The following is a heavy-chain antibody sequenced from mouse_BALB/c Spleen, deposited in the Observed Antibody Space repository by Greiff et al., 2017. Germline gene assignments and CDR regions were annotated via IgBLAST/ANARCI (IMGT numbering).Heavy chain of an antibody. Sequence: DVMLVESGGGLVKPGGSLKLSCAASGFTFSSYAMSWVRQTPEKRLEWVASISSGGSTYYPDSVKGRFTISRDNARNILYLQMSSLRSEDTAMYYCARGTGDFGWSRFAYWGQGTLVTVSA. V-gene: IGHV5-6-5*01. J-gene: IGHJ3*01. CDR2: ISSGGST. CDR1: GFTFSSYA. D-gene: IGHD2-3*01. CDR3: ARGTGDFGWSRFAY.